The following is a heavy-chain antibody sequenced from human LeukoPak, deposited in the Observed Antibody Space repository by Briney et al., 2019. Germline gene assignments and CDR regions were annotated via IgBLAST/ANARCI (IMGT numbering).Heavy chain of an antibody. J-gene: IGHJ3*02. CDR1: GFTFSSYW. CDR3: ASAGSGYYPDAFDI. Sequence: GGSLRLSCAASGFTFSSYWMSWVRQAPGKGLEWVASIKQDGSEKYYVDSVKGRFTISRDNAKNSLYLEMNSLRAEDTAVYYCASAGSGYYPDAFDIWGQGTMVTVSS. D-gene: IGHD3-22*01. CDR2: IKQDGSEK. V-gene: IGHV3-7*01.